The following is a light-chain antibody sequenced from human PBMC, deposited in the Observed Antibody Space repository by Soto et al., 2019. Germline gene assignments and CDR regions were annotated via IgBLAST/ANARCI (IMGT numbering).Light chain of an antibody. Sequence: EIVLTQSPGTLSLSPGERATLSCRASQSVGTSYLAWYQQKPGQAPRLLIYAASSRATGIPDRFTGSGSGTDFALNISRLEPEDFAVYFCQQHGSSPLTFGGGTKVDIK. CDR2: AAS. CDR3: QQHGSSPLT. V-gene: IGKV3-20*01. J-gene: IGKJ4*01. CDR1: QSVGTSY.